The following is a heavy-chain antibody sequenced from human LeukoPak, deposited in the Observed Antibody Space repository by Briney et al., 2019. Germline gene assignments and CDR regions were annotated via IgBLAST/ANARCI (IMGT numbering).Heavy chain of an antibody. D-gene: IGHD3-10*01. CDR3: ARHRSGTYYDAFDI. CDR1: GFTFSRHA. V-gene: IGHV3-64*01. J-gene: IGHJ3*02. CDR2: ILSDGGTT. Sequence: GGSLRLSCVAPGFTFSRHAMHWVRQAPGKGLEYVSAILSDGGTTYYANSVKGRFTISRDNSKNTLHLQMGSLRLEDMAVYYCARHRSGTYYDAFDIWGQGTMVTVSS.